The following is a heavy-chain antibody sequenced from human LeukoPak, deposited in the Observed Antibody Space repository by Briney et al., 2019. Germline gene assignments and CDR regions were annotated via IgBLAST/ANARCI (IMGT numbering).Heavy chain of an antibody. D-gene: IGHD3-10*01. Sequence: SETLSLTCTVSGGSISSYYWSWVRQPPGKGLEWIGYIYYSGSTNYNPSLKSRVTISVDTSKNQFSLKLSSVTAADTAVYYCARRYYYGSGSYYNGGFDPWAREPWSPSPQ. CDR3: ARRYYYGSGSYYNGGFDP. V-gene: IGHV4-59*08. CDR1: GGSISSYY. CDR2: IYYSGST. J-gene: IGHJ5*02.